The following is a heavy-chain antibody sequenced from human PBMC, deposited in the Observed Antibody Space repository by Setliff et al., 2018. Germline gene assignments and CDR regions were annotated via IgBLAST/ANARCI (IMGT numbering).Heavy chain of an antibody. CDR3: ARDGGTAMVKTYYYGLDV. CDR2: INSWGTTK. D-gene: IGHD5-18*01. CDR1: GFNFDVFG. J-gene: IGHJ6*02. V-gene: IGHV3-48*03. Sequence: GGSLRLSCAASGFNFDVFGMGWVRQAPGKGLEWVSYINSWGTTKYYADSVKGRFTISRDNAKNSLYLDLNSLRGEDMAVYYCARDGGTAMVKTYYYGLDVWGQGTTVTVSS.